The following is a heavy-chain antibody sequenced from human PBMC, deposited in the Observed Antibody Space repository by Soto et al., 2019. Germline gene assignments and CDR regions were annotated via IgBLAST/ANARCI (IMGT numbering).Heavy chain of an antibody. CDR3: ASGRGYSYGSFDF. J-gene: IGHJ4*02. CDR1: GGSISSCGYS. D-gene: IGHD5-18*01. Sequence: SETLSLTCAVSGGSISSCGYSWSWIRQPPGKGLEWIGYMYHSGSTYYNPSLKSRVTISIDRSKNQFSLKLSSVTAADAAVYYCASGRGYSYGSFDFWGQGTLVTVSS. CDR2: MYHSGST. V-gene: IGHV4-30-2*02.